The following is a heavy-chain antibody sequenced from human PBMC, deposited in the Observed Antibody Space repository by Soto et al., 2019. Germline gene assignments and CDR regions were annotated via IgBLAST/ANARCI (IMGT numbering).Heavy chain of an antibody. V-gene: IGHV1-69*02. D-gene: IGHD1-26*01. CDR1: GGTFSSYT. CDR2: IIPILGIA. CDR3: ARGLGATQRFDY. Sequence: QVQLVQSGAEVKKPGSSVKVSCKASGGTFSSYTISWVRQAPGQGLEWMGRIIPILGIANYAQKFQGRVTIXAXXSTSTAYMELSSLRSEDTAVYYCARGLGATQRFDYWGQGTLVTVSS. J-gene: IGHJ4*02.